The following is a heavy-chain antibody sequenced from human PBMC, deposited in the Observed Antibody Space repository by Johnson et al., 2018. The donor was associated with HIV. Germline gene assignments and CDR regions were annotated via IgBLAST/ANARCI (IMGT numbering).Heavy chain of an antibody. CDR1: GFTFDEYV. CDR2: ISWKSGNT. J-gene: IGHJ3*01. CDR3: AKDNVVGALTIWGNRAFYS. Sequence: VHLVESGGGWVQPGRSLRVSCAASGFTFDEYVIHWVRQAPGKGLEWVSGISWKSGNTGYADSVKGRFTISRDNAKNFVHLQMNSLRADDTALYYCAKDNVVGALTIWGNRAFYSWGQGTMVTVSS. D-gene: IGHD1-26*01. V-gene: IGHV3-9*01.